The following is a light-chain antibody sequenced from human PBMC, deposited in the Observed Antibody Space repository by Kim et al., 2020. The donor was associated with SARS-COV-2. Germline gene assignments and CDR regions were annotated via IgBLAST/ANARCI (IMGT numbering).Light chain of an antibody. CDR1: SGSIASNY. CDR2: EDN. CDR3: QSYDSSNHGAWV. J-gene: IGLJ3*02. Sequence: NFMLTQPHSVSESPGKTVTISCTRSSGSIASNYVQWYQQRPGSAPTTVIYEDNQRPSGVPDRFSGSIDSSSNSASLTISGLKTEDEADYYCQSYDSSNHGAWVFGGGTKLTVL. V-gene: IGLV6-57*04.